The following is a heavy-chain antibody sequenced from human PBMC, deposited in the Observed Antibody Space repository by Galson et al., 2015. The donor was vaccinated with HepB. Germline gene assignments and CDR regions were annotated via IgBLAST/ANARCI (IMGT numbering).Heavy chain of an antibody. Sequence: SLRLSCAASGFTVSSNYMSWVRQAPGKGLEWVSVIYSGGSTYYADSVKGRFTISRHNSKNTLYLQMNSLRAEDTAVYYCARGTDYYDSSGYYYGDAFDIWGQGTMVTVSS. J-gene: IGHJ3*02. CDR1: GFTVSSNY. CDR2: IYSGGST. CDR3: ARGTDYYDSSGYYYGDAFDI. D-gene: IGHD3-22*01. V-gene: IGHV3-53*04.